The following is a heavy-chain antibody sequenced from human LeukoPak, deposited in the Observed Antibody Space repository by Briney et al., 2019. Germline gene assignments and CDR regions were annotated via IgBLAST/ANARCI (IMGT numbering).Heavy chain of an antibody. V-gene: IGHV4-38-2*01. Sequence: PSETLSLTCAVSGYSISSGYHCGWIRQPPGKGLEWIGSIYHSGSTYYNPSLKSRVTISVDTSKDQFSLKLSSVTAADTAVYYCARGYCSSTSCYEEDAFDIWGQGTMVTVSS. CDR2: IYHSGST. CDR3: ARGYCSSTSCYEEDAFDI. J-gene: IGHJ3*02. D-gene: IGHD2-2*01. CDR1: GYSISSGYH.